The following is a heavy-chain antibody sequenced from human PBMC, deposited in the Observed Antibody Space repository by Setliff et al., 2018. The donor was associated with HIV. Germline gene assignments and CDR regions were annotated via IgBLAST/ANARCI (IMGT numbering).Heavy chain of an antibody. J-gene: IGHJ5*02. D-gene: IGHD2-21*02. CDR1: GYSFINYG. CDR2: ISAYTGHT. V-gene: IGHV1-18*01. Sequence: ASVKVSCKASGYSFINYGISWVRQAPGQGLEWMGWISAYTGHTDYASRFLGRVTLTTDTSTSTAYMELRNLSSDDTAVYFCARARLQGIVTAVGPRDNCLDPWGQGTRVTVSS. CDR3: ARARLQGIVTAVGPRDNCLDP.